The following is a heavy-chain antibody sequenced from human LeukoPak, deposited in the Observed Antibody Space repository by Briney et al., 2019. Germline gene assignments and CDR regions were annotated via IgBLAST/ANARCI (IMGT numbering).Heavy chain of an antibody. CDR2: IYYSGST. D-gene: IGHD6-13*01. CDR1: GGSISSYY. V-gene: IGHV4-59*12. Sequence: SETLSLTCTVSGGSISSYYWSWIRQPPGKGLEWIGYIYYSGSTNYNPSLKSRVTMSVDTSKNQFSLKLSSVTAADTAVYYCARDLYRGIAGSSGALDIWGQGTMVTVSS. CDR3: ARDLYRGIAGSSGALDI. J-gene: IGHJ3*02.